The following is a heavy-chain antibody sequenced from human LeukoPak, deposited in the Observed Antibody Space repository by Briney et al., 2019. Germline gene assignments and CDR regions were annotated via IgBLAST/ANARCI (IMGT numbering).Heavy chain of an antibody. Sequence: LSLTCTVSGGSISSGGYYWSWIRQHPGKGLEWIGYIYYSGSTYYNPSLKSRVTISVDTSKNQFSLKLSSVTAADTAVYYCARWAIFGVVITFAYFDYWGQGTLVTVSS. CDR2: IYYSGST. CDR1: GGSISSGGYY. J-gene: IGHJ4*02. V-gene: IGHV4-31*03. CDR3: ARWAIFGVVITFAYFDY. D-gene: IGHD3-3*01.